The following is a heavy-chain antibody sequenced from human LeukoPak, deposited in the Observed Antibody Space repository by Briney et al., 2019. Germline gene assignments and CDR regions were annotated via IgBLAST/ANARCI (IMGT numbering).Heavy chain of an antibody. CDR2: VNPNSGGT. CDR1: GYTFTGYY. CDR3: ARDIDSSSSDHY. V-gene: IGHV1-2*06. D-gene: IGHD6-6*01. Sequence: ASVKVSCKASGYTFTGYYMHWVRQAPGQGLEWMGRVNPNSGGTNYAQKFQGRVTMTRHTSISTAYMELSRLRSDDTAVYYCARDIDSSSSDHYWGQGTLVTVSS. J-gene: IGHJ4*02.